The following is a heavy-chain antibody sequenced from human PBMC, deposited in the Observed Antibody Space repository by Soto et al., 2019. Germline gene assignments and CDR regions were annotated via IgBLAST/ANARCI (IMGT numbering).Heavy chain of an antibody. V-gene: IGHV1-69*13. CDR2: IIPMFGTA. J-gene: IGHJ4*02. CDR1: GDTFSSYA. Sequence: SVKVSCKASGDTFSSYAINWVRQAPGQGLEWMGGIIPMFGTANYAQKFKGRVTITAGESTSTVYMELSSLRSEDTAVYYCARVGPAHYYDSSGYYSLLDYWGQGTLVTVSS. CDR3: ARVGPAHYYDSSGYYSLLDY. D-gene: IGHD3-22*01.